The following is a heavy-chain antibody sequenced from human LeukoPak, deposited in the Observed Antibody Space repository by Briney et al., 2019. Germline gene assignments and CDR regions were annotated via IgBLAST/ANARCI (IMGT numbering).Heavy chain of an antibody. D-gene: IGHD6-13*01. J-gene: IGHJ4*02. Sequence: GGSLRLSCAASGFTFSSCAMHWVRQAPGKGLEWVAVISYDGSNKYYADSVKGRFTISRDNSKNTLYLQMNSLRAEDTAVYYCARLIIAAADIDYFDYWGQGTLVTVSS. CDR2: ISYDGSNK. CDR3: ARLIIAAADIDYFDY. CDR1: GFTFSSCA. V-gene: IGHV3-30*04.